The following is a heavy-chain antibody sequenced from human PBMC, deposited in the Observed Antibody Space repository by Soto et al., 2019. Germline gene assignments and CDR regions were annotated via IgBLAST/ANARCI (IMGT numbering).Heavy chain of an antibody. V-gene: IGHV3-23*01. Sequence: EVPLLESGGGLVQPGGSLRLSCAASGFTFSTYTMAWVRQAPGRGPEWVSGVGQDGAPYYADSVKGRFNISRDNSRSSVYLEMIALRGEDTAVYYCAKDMRPDGVWDFGHWGQGTLVTVSS. D-gene: IGHD4-17*01. J-gene: IGHJ4*02. CDR1: GFTFSTYT. CDR3: AKDMRPDGVWDFGH. CDR2: VGQDGAP.